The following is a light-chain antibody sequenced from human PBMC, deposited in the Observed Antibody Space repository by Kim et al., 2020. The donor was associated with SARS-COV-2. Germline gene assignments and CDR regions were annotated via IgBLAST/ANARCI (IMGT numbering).Light chain of an antibody. V-gene: IGLV1-44*01. J-gene: IGLJ1*01. Sequence: QRVTITWSGRSSNIGSNTINWYQHHPGTAPQLLIYSNTQRTSGVPDRFSGSKSGTSASLAISGLQSEDEADYYCAAWDDSLKGYVFGTGTKVTVL. CDR3: AAWDDSLKGYV. CDR2: SNT. CDR1: SSNIGSNT.